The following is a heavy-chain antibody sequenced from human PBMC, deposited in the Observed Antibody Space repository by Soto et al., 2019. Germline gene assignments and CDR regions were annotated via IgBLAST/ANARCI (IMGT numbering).Heavy chain of an antibody. J-gene: IGHJ4*02. CDR3: ASTTVTTPTYYFDY. D-gene: IGHD4-17*01. Sequence: QVQLQESGPGLVKPSETLSLTCTVSGGSISSYYWSWIRQPPGKGLEWIGYIYYSGSTNYNPSLKSRVTISVDTSKNQFSLKLSSVTAADTAVYYCASTTVTTPTYYFDYWGQGTLVTVSS. CDR1: GGSISSYY. V-gene: IGHV4-59*08. CDR2: IYYSGST.